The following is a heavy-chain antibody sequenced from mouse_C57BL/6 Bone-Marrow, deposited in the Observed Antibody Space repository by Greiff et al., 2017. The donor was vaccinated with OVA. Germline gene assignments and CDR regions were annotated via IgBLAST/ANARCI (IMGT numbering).Heavy chain of an antibody. CDR2: INPNNGGT. CDR3: ARGGAFPGFAY. J-gene: IGHJ3*01. CDR1: GYTFTDYN. Sequence: EVKLQESGPELVKPGASVKMSCKASGYTFTDYNMHWVKQSHGKSLEWIGYINPNNGGTSYNQKFKGKATLTVNKSSSTAYMELRSLTSEDSAVYYCARGGAFPGFAYWGQGTLVTVSA. V-gene: IGHV1-22*01.